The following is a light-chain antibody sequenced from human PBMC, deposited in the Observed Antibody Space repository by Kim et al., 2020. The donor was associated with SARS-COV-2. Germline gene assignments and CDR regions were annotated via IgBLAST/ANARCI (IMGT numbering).Light chain of an antibody. CDR3: EQYNEGPTHS. J-gene: IGKJ2*03. V-gene: IGKV3-15*01. Sequence: VYTGKSITLACSNCQSIGDSVAWYQQSPGQAPPPVMYGASNRATGIRARDSSSGCGTQFTLNMIGMGSEDFAVYYCEQYNEGPTHSCGQGTKREI. CDR1: QSIGDS. CDR2: GAS.